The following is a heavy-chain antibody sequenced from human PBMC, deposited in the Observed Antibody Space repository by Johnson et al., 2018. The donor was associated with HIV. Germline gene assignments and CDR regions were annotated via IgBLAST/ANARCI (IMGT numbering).Heavy chain of an antibody. CDR1: GLSFSNFG. V-gene: IGHV3-33*08. D-gene: IGHD1-26*01. Sequence: LVESGGGVVQPGKSLTLSCVGSGLSFSNFGIHWVRQAPGKGPEWVAVIWYDGSQKYYTDSVKGRFTISRDNAKNSLYLQMNSLRAEDTALYYCARYSGSYYTIAFDIWGQGTMVTVSS. CDR3: ARYSGSYYTIAFDI. CDR2: IWYDGSQK. J-gene: IGHJ3*02.